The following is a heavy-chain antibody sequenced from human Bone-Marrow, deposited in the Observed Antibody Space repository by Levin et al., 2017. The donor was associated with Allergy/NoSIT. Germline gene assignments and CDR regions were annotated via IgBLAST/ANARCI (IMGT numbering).Heavy chain of an antibody. CDR1: GGSISSGDYY. V-gene: IGHV4-30-4*01. J-gene: IGHJ5*02. CDR2: IYYSGST. CDR3: GGESHYCSGGSCRSAP. D-gene: IGHD2-15*01. Sequence: TASETLSLTCTVSGGSISSGDYYWSWIRQPPGKGLEWIGYIYYSGSTYYNPSLKSRVTISVDTAKNQFSLKLCSVTAADAAVYYDGGESHYCSGGSCRSAPWGQGTLVTVSS.